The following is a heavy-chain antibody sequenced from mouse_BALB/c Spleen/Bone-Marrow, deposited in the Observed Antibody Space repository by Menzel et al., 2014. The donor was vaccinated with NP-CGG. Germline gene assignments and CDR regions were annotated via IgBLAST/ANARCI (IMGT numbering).Heavy chain of an antibody. D-gene: IGHD2-12*01. V-gene: IGHV14-4*02. J-gene: IGHJ4*01. CDR3: NAKDYTCDGYAMDN. CDR1: GFNIKDYY. CDR2: IDPENGDT. Sequence: VQLQQSGAELVRSGASVKLSCTASGFNIKDYYMYWVKQRPEQGLEWIGWIDPENGDTEYAPKFQGKATMTADTSSNTAYLQLSSLTSEDTAVYYCNAKDYTCDGYAMDNWGQGTSVTVSS.